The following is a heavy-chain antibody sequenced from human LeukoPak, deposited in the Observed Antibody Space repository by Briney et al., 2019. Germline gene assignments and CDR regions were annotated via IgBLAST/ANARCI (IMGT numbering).Heavy chain of an antibody. J-gene: IGHJ4*02. Sequence: KPSATLSLTCAVSGGSISSSNWWSWVRQPPGKGLEWIGEVYHSGNTNYNPSLKSRVTISVDKSKNQFSLNLSSVTAADTAVYYCARATYDSSGYYFDCWGQGTLVTVSS. V-gene: IGHV4-4*02. D-gene: IGHD3-22*01. CDR3: ARATYDSSGYYFDC. CDR2: VYHSGNT. CDR1: GGSISSSNW.